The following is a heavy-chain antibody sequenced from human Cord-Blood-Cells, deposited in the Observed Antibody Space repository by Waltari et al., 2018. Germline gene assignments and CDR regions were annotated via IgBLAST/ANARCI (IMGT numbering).Heavy chain of an antibody. CDR3: ASDRRGRFDY. Sequence: QLPLQESGPGMVKPSETLSLTCTVSGGSISSSSYYWGWIRRPPGKGLAWIGSSYYSGITYDNPSLKSRVTISVDTSKNQFSLKLSSVTAADTAVYYCASDRRGRFDYWGQGTLVTVSS. J-gene: IGHJ4*02. CDR1: GGSISSSSYY. V-gene: IGHV4-39*01. CDR2: SYYSGIT.